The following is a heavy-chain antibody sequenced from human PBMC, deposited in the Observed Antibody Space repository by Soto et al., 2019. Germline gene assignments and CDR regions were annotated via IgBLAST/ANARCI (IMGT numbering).Heavy chain of an antibody. V-gene: IGHV3-74*01. CDR3: ARDFVPVPYYDILTGLVDP. D-gene: IGHD3-9*01. Sequence: GGSLRLSCAASGFTFSSYWMHWVRQAPGKGLVWVSRINSDGSSTSYADSVKGRFTISRDNAKNTLYLQMNSLRAEDTAVYYCARDFVPVPYYDILTGLVDPWGQGTLVTVS. CDR2: INSDGSST. CDR1: GFTFSSYW. J-gene: IGHJ5*02.